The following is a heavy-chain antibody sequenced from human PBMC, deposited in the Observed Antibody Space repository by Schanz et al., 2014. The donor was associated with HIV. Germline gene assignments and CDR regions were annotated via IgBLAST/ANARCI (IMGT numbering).Heavy chain of an antibody. Sequence: EVQLVESGGGLVQPGGSLRLSCAASGFTFNNAWMSWVRQAPGKGLVWVSRINSDGSSTNYADSVKGRFTISRDNAKNSLYLQMNSLRAEDTAVYYCARERYCTNGVCRVYGMGVWGQGATVTVSS. CDR2: INSDGSST. CDR3: ARERYCTNGVCRVYGMGV. CDR1: GFTFNNAW. D-gene: IGHD2-8*01. J-gene: IGHJ6*02. V-gene: IGHV3-74*01.